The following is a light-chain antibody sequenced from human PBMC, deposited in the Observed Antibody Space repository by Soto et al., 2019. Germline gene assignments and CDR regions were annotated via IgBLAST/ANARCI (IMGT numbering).Light chain of an antibody. CDR3: SSYTSSSTRV. V-gene: IGLV2-14*01. CDR2: EVS. CDR1: SSDVGGYNY. J-gene: IGLJ1*01. Sequence: QSALTQPASVSGSPGQSITISCTGTSSDVGGYNYVSWYQQHPGKAPKLMIYEVSNRPSGVSNRFSGSKSGNTASLTISGLQAEDEADYYCSSYTSSSTRVFGPGTRSPS.